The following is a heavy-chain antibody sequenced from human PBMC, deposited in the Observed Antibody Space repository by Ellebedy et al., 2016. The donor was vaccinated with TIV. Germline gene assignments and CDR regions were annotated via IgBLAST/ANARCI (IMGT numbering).Heavy chain of an antibody. Sequence: GGSLRLSCAASGFTFSSFAMHWVRLAPGKGLEWLSVTSGGADNTYHADSVKGRFTITRDNSKNTLYLQMNKLRAEDTAVYYCAKGSSSGFNYDRVGFEYWGQGTLVTVSS. CDR3: AKGSSSGFNYDRVGFEY. J-gene: IGHJ4*02. V-gene: IGHV3-23*01. CDR1: GFTFSSFA. CDR2: TSGGADNT. D-gene: IGHD3-22*01.